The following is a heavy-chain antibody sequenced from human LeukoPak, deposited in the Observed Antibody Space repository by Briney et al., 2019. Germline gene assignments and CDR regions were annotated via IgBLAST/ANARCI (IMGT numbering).Heavy chain of an antibody. V-gene: IGHV3-74*01. Sequence: GGSLRLSCAASGFTFSGSWMHWVRQAPGKGLVWVSRINSDGSSTTYADSVKGRFTISLDDAKNTLYLQMNSLRVEDTAVYYCARGHPGYSYFDYWGQGTLVTVSS. D-gene: IGHD5-18*01. CDR3: ARGHPGYSYFDY. CDR1: GFTFSGSW. CDR2: INSDGSST. J-gene: IGHJ4*02.